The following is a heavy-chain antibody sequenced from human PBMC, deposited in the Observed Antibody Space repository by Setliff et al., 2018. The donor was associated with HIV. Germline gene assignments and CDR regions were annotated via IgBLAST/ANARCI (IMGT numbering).Heavy chain of an antibody. D-gene: IGHD5-18*01. J-gene: IGHJ3*02. CDR3: ARAYSYVYEAGAFDI. CDR2: TYSSGSA. CDR1: GGSIGSHY. V-gene: IGHV4-59*11. Sequence: PSETLSLTCTVSGGSIGSHYWSWIRQPPGKGLEWIGYTYSSGSANYNPSLRSRVTISVDTSKNQFSLKLSSMTAADTAVYYCARAYSYVYEAGAFDIWDQGTMVTVSS.